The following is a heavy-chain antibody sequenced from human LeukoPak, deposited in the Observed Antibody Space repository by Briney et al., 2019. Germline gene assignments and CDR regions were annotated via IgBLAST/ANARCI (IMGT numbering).Heavy chain of an antibody. Sequence: SETLSLTCTVSGGSISSSSHYWGWIRQPPGKGLEWIGSIYYSGITYYNPSLKSRVTISIDTSKNQFSLKLSSVTAADTAVYYCAREMTAVTNGAFDIWGQGTMVTVSS. CDR3: AREMTAVTNGAFDI. J-gene: IGHJ3*02. D-gene: IGHD4-17*01. V-gene: IGHV4-39*07. CDR1: GGSISSSSHY. CDR2: IYYSGIT.